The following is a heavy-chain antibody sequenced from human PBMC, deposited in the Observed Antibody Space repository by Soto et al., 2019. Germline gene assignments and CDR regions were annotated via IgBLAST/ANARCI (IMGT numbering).Heavy chain of an antibody. CDR2: ISGSGGST. Sequence: GGSLRLSCAASGFTFSSYAMSWVRQAPGKGLEWVSAISGSGGSTYYADSVKGRFTISRDNSKNTLYLQMNSLRAEDTAVYYCAKDSGKQLVQDDAFDIWGKGTMVTVSS. J-gene: IGHJ3*02. D-gene: IGHD6-13*01. CDR3: AKDSGKQLVQDDAFDI. CDR1: GFTFSSYA. V-gene: IGHV3-23*01.